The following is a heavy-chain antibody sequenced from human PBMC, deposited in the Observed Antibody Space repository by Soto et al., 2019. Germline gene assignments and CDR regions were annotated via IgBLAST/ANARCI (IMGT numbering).Heavy chain of an antibody. CDR3: ARKEHYYGSATLGYYGMDV. D-gene: IGHD3-10*01. V-gene: IGHV1-69*13. CDR1: GGTFSSYA. Sequence: SVKVSCKASGGTFSSYAISWVRQAPGQGLEWMGGIIPIFGTANYAQKFQGRVTITADESTSTAYMELSSLRSEDTAVYYCARKEHYYGSATLGYYGMDVWGQGTTVTVSS. CDR2: IIPIFGTA. J-gene: IGHJ6*02.